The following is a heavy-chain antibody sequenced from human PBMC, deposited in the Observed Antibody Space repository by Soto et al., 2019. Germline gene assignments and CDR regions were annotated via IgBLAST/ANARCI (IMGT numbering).Heavy chain of an antibody. Sequence: ASVKVSCKASGYTFTSYAMHWVRQAPGQRLEWMGWINAGNGNTKYSQKFQGRVTITRDTSASTAYMELSSLRSEDTAVYYCARGQQLDPKQYYFDYWGQGTLVTV. CDR2: INAGNGNT. D-gene: IGHD6-13*01. V-gene: IGHV1-3*01. J-gene: IGHJ4*02. CDR1: GYTFTSYA. CDR3: ARGQQLDPKQYYFDY.